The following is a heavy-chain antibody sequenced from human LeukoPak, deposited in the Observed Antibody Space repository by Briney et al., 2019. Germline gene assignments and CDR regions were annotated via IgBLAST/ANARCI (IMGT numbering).Heavy chain of an antibody. CDR2: INNDGSRT. CDR1: GFTFSSYW. D-gene: IGHD2-21*01. Sequence: GGSLRLSCAASGFTFSSYWMHWVRQAPGKGLVWVSRINNDGSRTNYADSVKGRFTISRDNAKNTLYLQMNSLRVEETAVYHCARGDLDYWGQGTLVTVSS. CDR3: ARGDLDY. J-gene: IGHJ4*02. V-gene: IGHV3-74*01.